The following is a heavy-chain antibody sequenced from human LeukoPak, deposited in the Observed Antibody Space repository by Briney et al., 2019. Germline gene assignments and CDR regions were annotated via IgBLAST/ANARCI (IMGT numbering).Heavy chain of an antibody. Sequence: SETLSLTCAVYGGYFSGYYWSWIRQPPGKGLEWIGEINHSGSTNYNPSLKSRVTISVDTSKNQFSLKLRSVTAADTAVYYCARWGTDLWVTGVSYYYMDVWGKGTTVTVSS. D-gene: IGHD3-16*01. J-gene: IGHJ6*03. CDR1: GGYFSGYY. CDR2: INHSGST. CDR3: ARWGTDLWVTGVSYYYMDV. V-gene: IGHV4-34*01.